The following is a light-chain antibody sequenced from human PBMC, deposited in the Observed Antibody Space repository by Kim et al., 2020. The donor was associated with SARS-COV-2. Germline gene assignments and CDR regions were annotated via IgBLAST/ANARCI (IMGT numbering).Light chain of an antibody. CDR2: KAS. CDR3: QQYNGYSWT. V-gene: IGKV1-5*03. CDR1: QSISSW. Sequence: AFAGDSVTITCRASQSISSWLAWYQQKPGKAPKLLIYKASSLESGVPSRFSGSGSGTEFTLTISSLQPDDFATYYCQQYNGYSWTFGQGTKVDIK. J-gene: IGKJ1*01.